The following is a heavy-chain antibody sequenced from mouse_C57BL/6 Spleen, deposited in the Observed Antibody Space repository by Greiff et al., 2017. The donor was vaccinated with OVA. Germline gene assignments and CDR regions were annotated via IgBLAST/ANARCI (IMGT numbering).Heavy chain of an antibody. CDR3: ARKVADYFDY. J-gene: IGHJ2*01. D-gene: IGHD1-1*01. CDR2: IYPGGGYT. CDR1: GYTFTNYW. Sequence: VQLVESGAELVRPGTSVKMSCKASGYTFTNYWIGWAKQRPGHGLEWIGDIYPGGGYTNYNEKFKGKATLTADKSSSTAYMQFSSLTSEDSAIYYCARKVADYFDYWGQGTTLTVSS. V-gene: IGHV1-63*01.